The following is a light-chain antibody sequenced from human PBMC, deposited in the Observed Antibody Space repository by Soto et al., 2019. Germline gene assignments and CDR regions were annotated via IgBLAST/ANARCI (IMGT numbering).Light chain of an antibody. CDR1: SSDVGGYNY. V-gene: IGLV2-14*01. CDR2: EVS. Sequence: QSALTQPASVSGSPGQSITISCTGNSSDVGGYNYVSWYQQHPGNAPKLMIYEVSNRPSGVSNRFSGSKSGNTASLTISGLQAEDEADYYCSSYTSSSTLVFGTGTKVTVL. J-gene: IGLJ1*01. CDR3: SSYTSSSTLV.